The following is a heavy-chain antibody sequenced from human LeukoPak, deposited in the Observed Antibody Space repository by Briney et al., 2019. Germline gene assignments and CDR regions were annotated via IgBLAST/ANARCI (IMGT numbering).Heavy chain of an antibody. CDR2: ISGSGDST. D-gene: IGHD2-2*01. Sequence: GGSLRLSCAASGFTFSSNAMSWVRHAPGKGLEWVSTISGSGDSTYYADSVKGRFTISRDNSKNPLFLQMNSLRAEDTALYYCAKDGGEVRFCSGTSCLFYFDNWGQGTLVTVSS. V-gene: IGHV3-23*01. CDR1: GFTFSSNA. J-gene: IGHJ4*02. CDR3: AKDGGEVRFCSGTSCLFYFDN.